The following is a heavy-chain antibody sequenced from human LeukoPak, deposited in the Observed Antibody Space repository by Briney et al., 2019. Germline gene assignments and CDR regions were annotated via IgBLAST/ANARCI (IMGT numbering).Heavy chain of an antibody. CDR3: MRDWVDDCNDY. CDR2: LNPTSGGT. Sequence: ASVKVSCKTSGFTFTGYYIHWVRQAPGQRLEWLGWLNPTSGGTDSAQKFQGRLTMTRNTSISTAYMELNSLRFDGTAVYCCMRDWVDDCNDYWGQGTLVTVSS. V-gene: IGHV1-2*02. D-gene: IGHD1-1*01. J-gene: IGHJ4*02. CDR1: GFTFTGYY.